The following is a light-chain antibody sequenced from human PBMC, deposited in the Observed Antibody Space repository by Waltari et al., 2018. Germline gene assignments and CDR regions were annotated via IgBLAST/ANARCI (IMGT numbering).Light chain of an antibody. Sequence: SYVLTQPPSVSVSPGQTARITCSGDALPKHYAYWYQQKPGQAPVLGIYKDIERPSGIPERFSGSSSGTRVPLTISGVQAEDEADYYCQSSDSSGTYRGVFGGGTKLTVL. CDR3: QSSDSSGTYRGV. V-gene: IGLV3-25*03. CDR2: KDI. CDR1: ALPKHY. J-gene: IGLJ3*02.